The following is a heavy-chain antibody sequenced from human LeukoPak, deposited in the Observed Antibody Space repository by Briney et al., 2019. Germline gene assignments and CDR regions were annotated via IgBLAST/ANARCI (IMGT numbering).Heavy chain of an antibody. CDR3: ARGLFDGFDY. CDR1: GFTFSSYS. CDR2: ISSSSSYI. D-gene: IGHD3-10*02. Sequence: GGSLRLACAASGFTFSSYSMNWVRQAPGKGLEWVSSISSSSSYIYYADSVKGRFTISRDNSKNTLYLQMNSLRAEDTAVFYCARGLFDGFDYWGQGTLVTVSS. V-gene: IGHV3-21*04. J-gene: IGHJ4*02.